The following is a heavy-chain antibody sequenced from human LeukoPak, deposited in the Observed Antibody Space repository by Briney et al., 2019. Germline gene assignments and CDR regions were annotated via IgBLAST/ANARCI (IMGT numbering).Heavy chain of an antibody. CDR1: GFAFSDYY. V-gene: IGHV3-11*04. J-gene: IGHJ4*02. D-gene: IGHD6-13*01. CDR3: ARESSSSFDY. CDR2: ITNSGSTI. Sequence: GGSLRLSCEASGFAFSDYYMSWIRQAPGKGLEWLSYITNSGSTIYYADSVRGQFTISRDNAKNSLYLQMNSLRAEDTAVYYCARESSSSFDYWGQGTLVTVSS.